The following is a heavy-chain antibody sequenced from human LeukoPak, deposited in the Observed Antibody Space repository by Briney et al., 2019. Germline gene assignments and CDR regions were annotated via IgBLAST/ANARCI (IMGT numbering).Heavy chain of an antibody. CDR1: GFTFSSYG. CDR2: IRYDGSNK. D-gene: IGHD3-22*01. J-gene: IGHJ4*02. V-gene: IGHV3-30*02. CDR3: AKDGSYDSSGYHFY. Sequence: GGSLRLSCAASGFTFSSYGLDWVRQAPGKGLEWVAFIRYDGSNKYYADSVKGRFTISRDNSKNTLYLQMNSLRAEDTAVYYCAKDGSYDSSGYHFYWGQGTLVTVSS.